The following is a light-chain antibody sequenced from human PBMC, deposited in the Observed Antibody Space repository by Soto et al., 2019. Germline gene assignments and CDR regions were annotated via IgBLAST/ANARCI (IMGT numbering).Light chain of an antibody. J-gene: IGKJ4*01. CDR1: QGISRW. V-gene: IGKV1-12*01. Sequence: DIQMTQSPSSVSASVGDRVTITCRASQGISRWVAWYQQKPGNAPKLLIYAASSLQSGVPSRFSGTGSGTDFTLTISSLQADDFATYYCQEADSFPLTFGGGTKVEIK. CDR2: AAS. CDR3: QEADSFPLT.